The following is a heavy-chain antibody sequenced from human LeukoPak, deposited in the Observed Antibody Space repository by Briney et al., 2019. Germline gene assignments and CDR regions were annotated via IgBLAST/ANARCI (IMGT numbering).Heavy chain of an antibody. Sequence: PSQTLSLTCAVSGGSISSGGYSWSWIRQPPGKGLEWIGYIYHSGSTYYNPSLKSRVTISVDTSKNQFSLKLSSVTAADTAVYYCARKERHWYFDLWGRGTLVTVSS. J-gene: IGHJ2*01. CDR2: IYHSGST. V-gene: IGHV4-30-2*01. CDR3: ARKERHWYFDL. D-gene: IGHD1-1*01. CDR1: GGSISSGGYS.